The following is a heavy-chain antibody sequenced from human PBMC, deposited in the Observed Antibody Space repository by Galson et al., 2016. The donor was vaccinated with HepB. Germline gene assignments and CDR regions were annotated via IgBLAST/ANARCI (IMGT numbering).Heavy chain of an antibody. V-gene: IGHV3-7*01. CDR1: GFTFSTYW. J-gene: IGHJ4*02. Sequence: SLRLSCAASGFTFSTYWLSWVRQAPGKGLEWVANIAPDGGEKYFVDSVKGRFSISRDNSKHSLNLQVNSLRGEDTAVYYCARTMIRGVVRALVFDSWGQGTLVTVSS. CDR2: IAPDGGEK. D-gene: IGHD3-10*01. CDR3: ARTMIRGVVRALVFDS.